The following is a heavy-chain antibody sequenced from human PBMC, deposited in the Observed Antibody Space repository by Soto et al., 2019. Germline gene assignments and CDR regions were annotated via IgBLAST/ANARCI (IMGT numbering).Heavy chain of an antibody. J-gene: IGHJ4*02. CDR1: GGSFSGYY. CDR3: ARGWGRIFDY. CDR2: INHSGST. Sequence: SETLSLTCAVCGGSFSGYYWSWIRQPPGKGLEWIGEINHSGSTNYNPSLKSRVTISVDTSKNQFSLKLSSVTAADTAVYYCARGWGRIFDYWRQGTLVTVSS. V-gene: IGHV4-34*01. D-gene: IGHD7-27*01.